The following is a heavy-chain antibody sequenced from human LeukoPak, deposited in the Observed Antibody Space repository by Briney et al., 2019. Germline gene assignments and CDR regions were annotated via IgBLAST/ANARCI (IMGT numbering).Heavy chain of an antibody. V-gene: IGHV1-2*02. D-gene: IGHD1-1*01. CDR2: INPNNNGT. J-gene: IGHJ3*01. Sequence: ASVKVSCKASGYTFTGYYVHWVRQAPGQGLEWMGWINPNNNGTNYAQKFQDRDTMTRDTSIRTAHMELIRLKSDDTAVFYCARGGPLEWAPDAFDLWGQGTMVTVSS. CDR3: ARGGPLEWAPDAFDL. CDR1: GYTFTGYY.